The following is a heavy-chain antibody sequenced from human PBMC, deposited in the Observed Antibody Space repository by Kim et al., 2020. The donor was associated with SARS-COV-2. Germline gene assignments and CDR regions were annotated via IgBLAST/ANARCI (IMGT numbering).Heavy chain of an antibody. CDR3: TTSTTIAVAGSHDY. Sequence: GGSLRLSCAASGFTFSGSAMHWVRQASGKGLEWVGRIRSKANSYATAYAASVKGRFTISRDDSKNTAYLQMNSLKTEDKAVYYCTTSTTIAVAGSHDYWGQGTLVTVSS. CDR1: GFTFSGSA. CDR2: IRSKANSYAT. V-gene: IGHV3-73*01. J-gene: IGHJ4*02. D-gene: IGHD6-19*01.